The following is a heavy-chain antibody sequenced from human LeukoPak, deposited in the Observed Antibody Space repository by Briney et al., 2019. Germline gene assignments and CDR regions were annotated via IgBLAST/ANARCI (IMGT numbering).Heavy chain of an antibody. Sequence: PGGSLRLSCAASGLTFSDYYMSWIRQAPGKGLEWVSFISRTFTIYYVESVKGRFTISRDNAKNSLHLQMNSLRAEDTAVYYCAKSEGVVAYGMDVWGQGTTVTVSS. J-gene: IGHJ6*02. CDR2: ISRTFTI. CDR1: GLTFSDYY. V-gene: IGHV3-11*01. D-gene: IGHD2-2*01. CDR3: AKSEGVVAYGMDV.